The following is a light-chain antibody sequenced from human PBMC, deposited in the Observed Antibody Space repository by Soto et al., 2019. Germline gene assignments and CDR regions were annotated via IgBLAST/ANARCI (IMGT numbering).Light chain of an antibody. V-gene: IGLV1-40*01. CDR3: QSYDSSLSGYV. CDR1: SSNIGAGYD. CDR2: GNS. J-gene: IGLJ1*01. Sequence: QSVLTQPPSVSGAPGQRVTISCTGSSSNIGAGYDVHWYQQLPGTAPKLLIYGNSNRPSRFPDRFSGSKSGTSASLAITGLQAEDEADYYCQSYDSSLSGYVFGTGTKVTVL.